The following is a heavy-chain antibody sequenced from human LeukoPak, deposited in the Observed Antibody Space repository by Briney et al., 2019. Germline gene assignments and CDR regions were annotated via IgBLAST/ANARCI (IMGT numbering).Heavy chain of an antibody. CDR1: GFTFDDYA. CDR3: AKARLRYFDWLCFDY. J-gene: IGHJ4*02. D-gene: IGHD3-9*01. V-gene: IGHV3-9*01. Sequence: GGSLRLSCAASGFTFDDYAMHWVRQAPGKGLEWVSGISWNSGSIGYADSVKGRFTISRDNAKNSLYLQMNSLRAEDTALYYCAKARLRYFDWLCFDYWGQGNLVTVSS. CDR2: ISWNSGSI.